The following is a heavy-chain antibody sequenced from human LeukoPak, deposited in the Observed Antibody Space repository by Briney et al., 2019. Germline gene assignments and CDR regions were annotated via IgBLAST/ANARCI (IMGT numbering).Heavy chain of an antibody. CDR2: IKQDGSEK. CDR1: GFTFSSYW. Sequence: GGSLRLSCAASGFTFSSYWMSWVRQAPGKGLEWVANIKQDGSEKHYVDSVKGRFTISRDNAKNSLYLQMNSLRAEDTAVYYCARADYYDSSGYYYIEEEGSSSDYWGQGTLVTVSS. J-gene: IGHJ4*02. CDR3: ARADYYDSSGYYYIEEEGSSSDY. D-gene: IGHD3-22*01. V-gene: IGHV3-7*01.